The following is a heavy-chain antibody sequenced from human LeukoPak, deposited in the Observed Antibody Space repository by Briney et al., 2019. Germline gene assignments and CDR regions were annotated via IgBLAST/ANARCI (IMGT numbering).Heavy chain of an antibody. CDR3: ARDRVAVAGKAYFDY. D-gene: IGHD6-19*01. V-gene: IGHV3-20*04. CDR1: GFNFHDHA. Sequence: GGSLRLSCAASGFNFHDHAMSWFRQAPGKGLEWVYTIHWNVDSTTYADSVKGRFTISRDNAKNSLYLQMNSLRAEDTAFYFCARDRVAVAGKAYFDYWGQGTLVTVSS. J-gene: IGHJ4*02. CDR2: IHWNVDST.